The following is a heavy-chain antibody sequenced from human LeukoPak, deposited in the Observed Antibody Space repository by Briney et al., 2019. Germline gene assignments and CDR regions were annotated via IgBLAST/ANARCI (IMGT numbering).Heavy chain of an antibody. J-gene: IGHJ4*02. V-gene: IGHV4-59*01. D-gene: IGHD3-22*01. CDR3: ARSAYYYDNSGYYPHFDY. Sequence: SESLSLTCTVSGGSISSYYWSWIRQPPGKGLEWVGYIYYSGSTNYNPSLKSRVTISVDTSKNQFSLKLSSVTAADTAVYYCARSAYYYDNSGYYPHFDYWGQGTLVTVSS. CDR1: GGSISSYY. CDR2: IYYSGST.